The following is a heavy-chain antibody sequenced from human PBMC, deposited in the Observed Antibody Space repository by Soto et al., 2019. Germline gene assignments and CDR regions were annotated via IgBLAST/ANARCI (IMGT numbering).Heavy chain of an antibody. J-gene: IGHJ6*02. CDR1: GFTFSSYG. V-gene: IGHV3-30*02. D-gene: IGHD6-13*01. CDR3: AKDRSSTLDGMDV. Sequence: VGSLRLSCAASGFTFSSYGMHWVRQAPGKGLEWVAVIRYDGTNKYYADSVKGRFTISRDNSKNTLYLQMNSLRAEDTALYYCAKDRSSTLDGMDVWGQGTTVTVSS. CDR2: IRYDGTNK.